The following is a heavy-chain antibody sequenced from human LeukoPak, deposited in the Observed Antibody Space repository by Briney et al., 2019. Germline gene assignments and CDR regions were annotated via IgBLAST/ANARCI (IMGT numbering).Heavy chain of an antibody. CDR3: AREGILSRAGAFDI. V-gene: IGHV4-59*01. CDR1: GGFIGTYY. D-gene: IGHD3-9*01. CDR2: IYFNGST. J-gene: IGHJ3*02. Sequence: SETLSLTCTVSGGFIGTYYWSWIRQPPGKGLEWIGDIYFNGSTNYNPSLKSRVNISVDTSKNQFSLKLSSVTAADTAVYYCAREGILSRAGAFDIWGQGTMVTVS.